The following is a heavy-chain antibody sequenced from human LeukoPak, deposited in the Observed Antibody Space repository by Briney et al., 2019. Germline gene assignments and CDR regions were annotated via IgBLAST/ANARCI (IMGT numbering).Heavy chain of an antibody. CDR2: IYSGGST. J-gene: IGHJ4*02. Sequence: GGSLRLSCAAPGFTVSSNYMSWVRQAPGKGLEWVSVIYSGGSTYYADSVKGRFTISRDNSKNTLYLQMNSLRAEDTAVYYCARDQEAAAGTPFDYWGQGTLVTVSS. D-gene: IGHD6-13*01. CDR3: ARDQEAAAGTPFDY. V-gene: IGHV3-66*01. CDR1: GFTVSSNY.